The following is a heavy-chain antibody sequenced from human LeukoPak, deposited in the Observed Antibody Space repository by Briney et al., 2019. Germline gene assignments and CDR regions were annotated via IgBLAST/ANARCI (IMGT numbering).Heavy chain of an antibody. Sequence: PSETLSLTCAVYGGSFSGYYWSWIRQPPGKGLEWIGEINHSGSTYYNPSLKSRVTISVDTSKNQFSLKLSSVTAADTAVYYCATLPPPYYYDSSGYFSWGQGTLVTVSS. V-gene: IGHV4-34*01. J-gene: IGHJ4*02. CDR3: ATLPPPYYYDSSGYFS. D-gene: IGHD3-22*01. CDR2: INHSGST. CDR1: GGSFSGYY.